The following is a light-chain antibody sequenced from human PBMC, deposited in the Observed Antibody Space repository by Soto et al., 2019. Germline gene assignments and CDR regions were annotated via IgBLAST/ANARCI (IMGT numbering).Light chain of an antibody. CDR3: QQYNNWPPYT. CDR1: QSVTSN. J-gene: IGKJ2*01. V-gene: IGKV3-15*01. CDR2: GAS. Sequence: EIVMTQSPATLSVSPGERATLSCRASQSVTSNLAWYQQKPGQAPRLLIFGASIRATGIPARFSGSGSGTEFTLTISSLQSEDFAVYYCQQYNNWPPYTLGQGT.